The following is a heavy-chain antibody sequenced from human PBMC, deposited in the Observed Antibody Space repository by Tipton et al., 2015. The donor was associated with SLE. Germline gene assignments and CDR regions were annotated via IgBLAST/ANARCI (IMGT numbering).Heavy chain of an antibody. CDR2: IYYSGST. Sequence: TLSLTCTVSGGSISSSSYYWGWIRQPPGKGLEWIVSIYYSGSTYYNPSLKSRVTISVDTSKNQFSLKLSSVTAADTAVYYCARAYSSSSYFDYWGQGTLVTVSS. J-gene: IGHJ4*02. CDR3: ARAYSSSSYFDY. CDR1: GGSISSSSYY. D-gene: IGHD6-13*01. V-gene: IGHV4-39*07.